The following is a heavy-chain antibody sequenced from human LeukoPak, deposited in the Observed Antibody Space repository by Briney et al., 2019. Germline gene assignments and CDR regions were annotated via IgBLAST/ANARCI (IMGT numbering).Heavy chain of an antibody. J-gene: IGHJ4*02. V-gene: IGHV3-23*01. CDR1: GFTFSSYA. CDR2: ISGSGGST. Sequence: GGSLRLSCAVSGFTFSSYAMRWVRQAPGKGLGWVSAISGSGGSTYYADSVKGRFTISRDNSKNTLYLQMNSLRAEDTSVYYCAKDRGYSYGLFDYWGQGTLVTVSS. CDR3: AKDRGYSYGLFDY. D-gene: IGHD5-18*01.